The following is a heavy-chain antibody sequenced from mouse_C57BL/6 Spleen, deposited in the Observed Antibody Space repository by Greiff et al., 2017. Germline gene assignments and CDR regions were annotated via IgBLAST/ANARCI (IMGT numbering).Heavy chain of an antibody. J-gene: IGHJ3*01. D-gene: IGHD2-4*01. CDR2: IYPGDGDT. Sequence: VKLQASWAELVKPGASVKISCKASGYAFRSYWMNWVKQRPGKGLEWIGQIYPGDGDTNYNGKFKGKATLTADKSSSTAYMQLSSLTSEDSAVYFCASRGYDYEFAYWGQGTLVTVSA. CDR3: ASRGYDYEFAY. CDR1: GYAFRSYW. V-gene: IGHV1-80*01.